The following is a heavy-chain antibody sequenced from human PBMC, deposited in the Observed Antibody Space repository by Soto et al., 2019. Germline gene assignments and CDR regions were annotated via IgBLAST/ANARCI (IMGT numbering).Heavy chain of an antibody. CDR1: GGSISSSSYY. D-gene: IGHD6-13*01. CDR2: IYYRVST. J-gene: IGHJ6*03. Sequence: SDTLSLTCTVSGGSISSSSYYWCWIRQPPGKRLERIGSIYYRVSTYYKPSLKSRVTISVDTSKKHFSLKLSSVTAADTAVYYCAREAAAGTPNYYYYYMDVWGKGTTVT. V-gene: IGHV4-39*02. CDR3: AREAAAGTPNYYYYYMDV.